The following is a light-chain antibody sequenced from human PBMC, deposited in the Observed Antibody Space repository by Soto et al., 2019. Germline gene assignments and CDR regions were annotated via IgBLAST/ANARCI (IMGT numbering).Light chain of an antibody. Sequence: AIQMTQSPPSLSASVGDRVTITGRASQGIRNDLGWYQQKPGKAPKLLIYAASSLQSGVPSRFSGSGSGTDFTLTISSLQPGDFATYYCLQDYNYPRTFGQGTKVEIK. CDR2: AAS. V-gene: IGKV1-6*01. CDR3: LQDYNYPRT. CDR1: QGIRND. J-gene: IGKJ1*01.